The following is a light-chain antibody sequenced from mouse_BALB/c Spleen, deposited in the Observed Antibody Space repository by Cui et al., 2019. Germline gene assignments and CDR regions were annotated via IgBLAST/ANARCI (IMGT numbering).Light chain of an antibody. Sequence: SIVMTQTPQFLLVLAGDRVTITCKASQSVSNDVAWYQQKPGQSPKLLIYYASNRYTGVPDRFTGSGYGTDFTFTISTVQAEDLAVYFCQQDYSSPWTFGGGTKLEIK. CDR3: QQDYSSPWT. CDR1: QSVSND. CDR2: YAS. V-gene: IGKV6-32*01. J-gene: IGKJ1*01.